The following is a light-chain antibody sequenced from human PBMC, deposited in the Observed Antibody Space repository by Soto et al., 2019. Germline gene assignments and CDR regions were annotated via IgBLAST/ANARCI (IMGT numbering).Light chain of an antibody. V-gene: IGKV3-20*01. CDR3: QQHDTSPRT. CDR2: GAS. Sequence: EIVLTQSPGTLSLSPGERATLSCRASQSVSSNYLAWDQQKRGQAPRLLIYGASSRAPGNPTRFSGSESGTDFTLTISRLEPEDFAVYYCQQHDTSPRTFGQGTKVEI. J-gene: IGKJ1*01. CDR1: QSVSSNY.